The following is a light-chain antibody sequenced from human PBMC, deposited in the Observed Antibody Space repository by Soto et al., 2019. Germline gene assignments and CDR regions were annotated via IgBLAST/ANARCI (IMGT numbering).Light chain of an antibody. J-gene: IGKJ2*01. CDR3: QQYNNCPYT. CDR1: QSVSSN. CDR2: GAS. V-gene: IGKV3-15*01. Sequence: EIVMTQSPATLSVSPGERATLSCRASQSVSSNLAWYQQKPGQAPRLLIYGASTRATGFPARFSGRGSGTEFTLTISSLQSEDFVVYYCQQYNNCPYTFGQGTKLEIK.